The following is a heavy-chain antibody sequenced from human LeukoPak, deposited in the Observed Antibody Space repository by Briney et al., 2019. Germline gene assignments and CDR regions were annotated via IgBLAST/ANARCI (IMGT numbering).Heavy chain of an antibody. CDR3: ARGAPGYYDFWSGYPPCYYYYMDV. CDR2: INHSGST. Sequence: PSETLSLTCAVYGGSFSGYYWSWIRQPPGKGLEWIGEINHSGSTNYNPSLKSRVTISVDTSKNQFSLKLSSVTAADTAVYYCARGAPGYYDFWSGYPPCYYYYMDVWGKGTTVTVSS. D-gene: IGHD3-3*01. V-gene: IGHV4-34*01. CDR1: GGSFSGYY. J-gene: IGHJ6*03.